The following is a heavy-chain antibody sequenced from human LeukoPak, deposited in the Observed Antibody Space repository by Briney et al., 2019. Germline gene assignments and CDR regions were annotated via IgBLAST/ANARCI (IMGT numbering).Heavy chain of an antibody. Sequence: ASVKVSCKASGYTFTDYYMHWVRQAPGQGLEWMGWINPNSGGTNYAQKFQGRVTMTRDTSISTAYMELRRLRSDDTAVYYCARGYLYYYDVSGDPFDYWGQGTLVTVSS. J-gene: IGHJ4*02. CDR2: INPNSGGT. CDR3: ARGYLYYYDVSGDPFDY. D-gene: IGHD3-22*01. CDR1: GYTFTDYY. V-gene: IGHV1-2*02.